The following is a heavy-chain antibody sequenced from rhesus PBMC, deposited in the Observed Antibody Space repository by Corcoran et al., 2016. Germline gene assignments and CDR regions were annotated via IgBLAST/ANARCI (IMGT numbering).Heavy chain of an antibody. J-gene: IGHJ6*01. CDR2: IYWDDDK. Sequence: QVTLKESGPALVKPTPTLTLTCTFSGFTLSTSGTGVGWIRTPPGKALEWLASIYWDDDKYYSTSLKSRLTISKDTSKNQVVLTMTNMDPVDTATYYCARASYSNYPGYGLDSWGQGVVVTVSS. CDR3: ARASYSNYPGYGLDS. CDR1: GFTLSTSGTG. V-gene: IGHV2S1*01. D-gene: IGHD4-23*01.